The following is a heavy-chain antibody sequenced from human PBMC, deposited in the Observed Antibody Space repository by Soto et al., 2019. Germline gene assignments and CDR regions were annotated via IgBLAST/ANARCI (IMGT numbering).Heavy chain of an antibody. J-gene: IGHJ3*02. D-gene: IGHD2-2*01. V-gene: IGHV3-23*01. CDR2: ISGSGGST. Sequence: GGSLRLSCAASGFTFSDYAMSWVRQVPGKGLQWVSAISGSGGSTYYSASLQGRFSISRDNSKNTLYLQMSSLRADDTAVYYCAKHYRGTSTTCFDAFDIWGQGTMVTVSS. CDR1: GFTFSDYA. CDR3: AKHYRGTSTTCFDAFDI.